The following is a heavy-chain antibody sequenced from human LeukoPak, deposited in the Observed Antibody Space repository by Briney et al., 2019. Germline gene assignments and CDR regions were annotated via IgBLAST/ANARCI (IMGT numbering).Heavy chain of an antibody. Sequence: GGSLRLSCAVSGVTFGSYAMGWVRQAPGKGLEWVSAISGSGTGTYYADSVKGRFTISRDNSKNTLYLHMNSLRAEDTAVYYCAKVATWTCFDYWGQGTLVTVSS. J-gene: IGHJ4*02. D-gene: IGHD3/OR15-3a*01. V-gene: IGHV3-23*01. CDR3: AKVATWTCFDY. CDR1: GVTFGSYA. CDR2: ISGSGTGT.